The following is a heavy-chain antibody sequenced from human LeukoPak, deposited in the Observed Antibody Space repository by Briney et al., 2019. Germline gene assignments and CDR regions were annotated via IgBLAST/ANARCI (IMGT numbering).Heavy chain of an antibody. J-gene: IGHJ4*02. CDR2: ISGSGGST. CDR3: AKDIGDDFWSGYLDY. Sequence: GGSPRLSCAASGFTFSSYAMSWVRQAPGKGLEWVSAISGSGGSTYYADSVKGRFTISRDNSKNTLYLQMNSLRAEDTAVYYCAKDIGDDFWSGYLDYWGQGTLVTVSS. CDR1: GFTFSSYA. V-gene: IGHV3-23*01. D-gene: IGHD3-3*01.